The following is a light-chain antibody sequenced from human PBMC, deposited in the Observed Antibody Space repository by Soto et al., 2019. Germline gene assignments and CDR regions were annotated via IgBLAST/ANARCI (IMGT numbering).Light chain of an antibody. V-gene: IGKV3-20*01. Sequence: EIVLTQSPGTLSLSPGERATLSCRAIQSVTSRFLAWHQQKPGQAPRLLIYGSSSRASGIPDRFSGGGSGTDFTLTISRLEPEDFAVYYCQQYGSTPLITFGQGTRLEIK. CDR2: GSS. CDR3: QQYGSTPLIT. J-gene: IGKJ5*01. CDR1: QSVTSRF.